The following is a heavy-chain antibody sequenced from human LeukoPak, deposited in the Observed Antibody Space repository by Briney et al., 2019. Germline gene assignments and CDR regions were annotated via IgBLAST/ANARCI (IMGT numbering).Heavy chain of an antibody. D-gene: IGHD1-26*01. CDR1: GHTLAGYY. CDR2: MNPNSGNT. Sequence: GASVKVSRKASGHTLAGYYIHWVRQATGQGLEWMGWMNPNSGNTGYAQKFQGRVTMTRNTSISTAYMELSSLRSEDTAVYYCASMYRQDAFDIWGQGTMVTVSS. V-gene: IGHV1-8*02. CDR3: ASMYRQDAFDI. J-gene: IGHJ3*02.